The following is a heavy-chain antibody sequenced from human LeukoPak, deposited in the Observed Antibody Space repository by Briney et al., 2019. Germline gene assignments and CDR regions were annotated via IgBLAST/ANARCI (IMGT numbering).Heavy chain of an antibody. CDR3: ARLKFYDSTGYSPGYYMDV. CDR2: IYPTGNT. V-gene: IGHV4-4*07. CDR1: GGAIISYY. D-gene: IGHD3-22*01. J-gene: IGHJ6*03. Sequence: KSSETLSLTCSVSGGAIISYYWSWIRQPAGKGPEWIGRIYPTGNTDYNPSLKTRVTMSTDLSKKQLSLRLRSVTAADTAVYYCARLKFYDSTGYSPGYYMDVWGKGTAVTVSS.